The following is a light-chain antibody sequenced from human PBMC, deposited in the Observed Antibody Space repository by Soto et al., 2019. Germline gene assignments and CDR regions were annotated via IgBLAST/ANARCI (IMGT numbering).Light chain of an antibody. Sequence: TQTPATLFVSASPRATCSWRLSHRVSSHLAWYQQKPGQAPPLLIYGASTRATDIPARFSGSGSGTVFTLTISSLQSEDFAVYFCQHYNNWPNQFNFGGGTKG. CDR1: HRVSSH. CDR2: GAS. CDR3: QHYNNWPNQFN. V-gene: IGKV3D-15*01. J-gene: IGKJ4*01.